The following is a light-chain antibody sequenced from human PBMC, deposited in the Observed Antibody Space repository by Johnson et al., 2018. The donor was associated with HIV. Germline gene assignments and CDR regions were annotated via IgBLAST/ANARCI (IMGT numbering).Light chain of an antibody. CDR2: DNN. J-gene: IGLJ1*01. Sequence: QSVLTQPPSVSAAPGQKVTISCSGSSSNIENNFVSWYQQFPGTAPKLLIYDNNKRPSEIPDRFSGSKSGTSATLVITGLRTGDEADYYCGTWDSSLRAFVFGAGTTV. CDR1: SSNIENNF. V-gene: IGLV1-51*01. CDR3: GTWDSSLRAFV.